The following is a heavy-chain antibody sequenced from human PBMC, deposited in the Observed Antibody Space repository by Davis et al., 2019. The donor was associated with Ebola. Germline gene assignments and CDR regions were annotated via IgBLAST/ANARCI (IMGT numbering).Heavy chain of an antibody. V-gene: IGHV1-3*01. Sequence: AASVKVSCKASGYTFTSYAMHWVRQAPGQRLEWMGWINAGNGNTKYSQKFQDRVTITRDRSMSTAYMELSSLRSEDTAMYYCASAGLSGYDSFGMDVWGQGTTVTVSS. CDR3: ASAGLSGYDSFGMDV. J-gene: IGHJ6*02. CDR2: INAGNGNT. CDR1: GYTFTSYA. D-gene: IGHD5-12*01.